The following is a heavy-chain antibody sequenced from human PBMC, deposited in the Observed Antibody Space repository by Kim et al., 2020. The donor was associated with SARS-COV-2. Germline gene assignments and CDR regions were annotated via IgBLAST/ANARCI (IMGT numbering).Heavy chain of an antibody. Sequence: SETLSLTCAVYGGSFSGYYWSWIRQPQGKGLEWIGEINHSGSTSYNPSLKSRVTISVDTSKNQFSLKLSSVTAADTAVYYCACQQQLEPRGWFDPWGQGTLVPVSS. CDR3: ACQQQLEPRGWFDP. V-gene: IGHV4-34*01. CDR2: INHSGST. J-gene: IGHJ5*02. CDR1: GGSFSGYY. D-gene: IGHD6-13*01.